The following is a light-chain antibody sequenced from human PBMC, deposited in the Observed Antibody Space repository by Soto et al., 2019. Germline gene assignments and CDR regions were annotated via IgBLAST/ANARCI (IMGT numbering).Light chain of an antibody. CDR1: ALPKQY. CDR3: QSADSSGTYVV. CDR2: KDS. V-gene: IGLV3-25*02. J-gene: IGLJ2*01. Sequence: SYELTQPPSVSVSPGQTARITCSGDALPKQYADWYQQKPGQAPVLVIYKDSERPSGIPERFSGSSSGTTVTLTISGVQAEDEADYYCQSADSSGTYVVFGGGTKLTVL.